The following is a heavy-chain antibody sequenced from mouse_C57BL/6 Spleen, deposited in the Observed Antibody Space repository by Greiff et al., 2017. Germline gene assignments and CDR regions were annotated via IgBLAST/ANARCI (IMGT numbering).Heavy chain of an antibody. Sequence: EVMLVESGEGLVKPGGSLKLSCAASGFTFSSYAMSWVRQTPEKRLEWVAYISSGGDYIYYADTVKGRFTISRDNARNTLYLQMSSLKSEDTAMYYCTRDGRIYYDYDGGFYYAMDDWGQGTSVTVSS. CDR1: GFTFSSYA. CDR2: ISSGGDYI. D-gene: IGHD2-4*01. V-gene: IGHV5-9-1*02. J-gene: IGHJ4*01. CDR3: TRDGRIYYDYDGGFYYAMDD.